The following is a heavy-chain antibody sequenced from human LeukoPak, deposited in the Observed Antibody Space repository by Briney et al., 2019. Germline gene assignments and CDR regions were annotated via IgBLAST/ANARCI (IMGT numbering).Heavy chain of an antibody. J-gene: IGHJ4*02. CDR1: GFTFSSYS. CDR2: ISSSSSYI. CDR3: ARGPWDSGAWNPEFDY. D-gene: IGHD6-19*01. V-gene: IGHV3-21*04. Sequence: PGGSLRLSCAASGFTFSSYSMNWVRQAPGKGLEWVSSISSSSSYIYYADSVKGRFTISRDNSKNTLYLQMNSLRAEDTAVYYCARGPWDSGAWNPEFDYWGQGTLVTVSS.